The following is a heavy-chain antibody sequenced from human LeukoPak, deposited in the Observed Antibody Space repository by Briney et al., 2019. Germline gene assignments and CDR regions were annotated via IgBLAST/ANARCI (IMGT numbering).Heavy chain of an antibody. CDR1: SDSISSYY. J-gene: IGHJ4*02. CDR2: IFYSGST. V-gene: IGHV4-59*01. CDR3: ARGRYYFHY. Sequence: PSETLSLTCAVSSDSISSYYWSWIRQPPGKGLEWIGYIFYSGSTNYNPSLKSRVTISVDTSKNQFSLKLTSVTAADTAVYYCARGRYYFHYWGQGTLVTVSS.